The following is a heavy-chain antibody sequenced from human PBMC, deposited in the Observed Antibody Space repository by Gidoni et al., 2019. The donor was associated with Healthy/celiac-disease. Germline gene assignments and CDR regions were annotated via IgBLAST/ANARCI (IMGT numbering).Heavy chain of an antibody. V-gene: IGHV3-11*06. D-gene: IGHD5-12*01. CDR3: ARDLGWLRFLDY. J-gene: IGHJ4*02. Sequence: LVKGRFTISRDNAKNSLYLQMNSLRAEDTAVYYCARDLGWLRFLDYWGQGTLVTVSS.